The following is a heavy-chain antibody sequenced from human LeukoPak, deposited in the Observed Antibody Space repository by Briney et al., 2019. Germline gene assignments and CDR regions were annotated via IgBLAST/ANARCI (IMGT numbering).Heavy chain of an antibody. Sequence: SETLSLTCTVSGGSISSGGYYWSWIRQPPGKGLEWIGYIYYSGSTNYNPSLKSRVTISVDTSKNQFSLKLSSVTAADTAVYYCARHNAGVTSLTELDYWGQGTLVTVSS. CDR1: GGSISSGGYY. V-gene: IGHV4-61*08. CDR2: IYYSGST. J-gene: IGHJ4*02. D-gene: IGHD5-24*01. CDR3: ARHNAGVTSLTELDY.